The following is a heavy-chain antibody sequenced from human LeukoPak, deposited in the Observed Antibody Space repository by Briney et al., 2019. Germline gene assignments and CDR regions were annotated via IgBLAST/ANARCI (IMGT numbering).Heavy chain of an antibody. V-gene: IGHV1-18*01. Sequence: ASVKVSCKASGYTFTSYGISWVRQAPGQGLEWMGWISAYNGNTNYAQKLQGRVTMTTDTSTSTAYMELTRLTSEDTAVYYCARGRSAFRDAFDIWGQGTLVTVSS. CDR1: GYTFTSYG. J-gene: IGHJ3*02. CDR2: ISAYNGNT. CDR3: ARGRSAFRDAFDI.